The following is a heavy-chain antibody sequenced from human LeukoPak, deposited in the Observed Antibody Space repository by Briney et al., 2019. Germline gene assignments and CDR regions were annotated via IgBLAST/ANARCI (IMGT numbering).Heavy chain of an antibody. J-gene: IGHJ6*03. D-gene: IGHD7-27*01. Sequence: SVKVSCKVSGGTFSSYAFSWVRQAPGQGLEWMGGIIPIYGTPNYAQKFQGRVTITTDESTSTAYKELSSLRSEDTAVYYCARDHWGIVENGYDYFYYDMDVWGKGTTVTVSS. V-gene: IGHV1-69*05. CDR3: ARDHWGIVENGYDYFYYDMDV. CDR1: GGTFSSYA. CDR2: IIPIYGTP.